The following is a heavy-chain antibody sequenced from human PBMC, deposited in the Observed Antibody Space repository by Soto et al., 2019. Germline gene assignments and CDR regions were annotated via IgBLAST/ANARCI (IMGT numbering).Heavy chain of an antibody. D-gene: IGHD3-3*01. V-gene: IGHV1-69*13. J-gene: IGHJ4*02. CDR2: IIPIFGTA. CDR3: ARERKYYDFWSGYRLPYYFDY. CDR1: GGTFSIYT. Sequence: SVKVSCKASGGTFSIYTISCVLQSPVQWRDGMGGIIPIFGTANYAQKFQGRVTITADESTSTAYMELSSLRSEDTAVYYCARERKYYDFWSGYRLPYYFDYWGQGTLVTVSS.